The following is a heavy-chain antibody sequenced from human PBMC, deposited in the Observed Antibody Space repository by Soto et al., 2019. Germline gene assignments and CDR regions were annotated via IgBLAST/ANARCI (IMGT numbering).Heavy chain of an antibody. CDR3: PYDFWSGFSTD. D-gene: IGHD3-3*01. V-gene: IGHV3-73*01. Sequence: PGGSLRLSCAASGFTFSASAVHWVRRASGKGPEWIGHITDKGSNYAIAYAASVKGRFTVSRDDSKNVGYLQMNSLKIEDTAIYSSPYDFWSGFSTDWGQGTKVTVSS. CDR2: ITDKGSNYAI. J-gene: IGHJ6*01. CDR1: GFTFSASA.